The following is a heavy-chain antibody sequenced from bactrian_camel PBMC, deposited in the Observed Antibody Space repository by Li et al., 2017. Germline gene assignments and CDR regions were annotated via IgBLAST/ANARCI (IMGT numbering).Heavy chain of an antibody. CDR1: GYTVSSYC. J-gene: IGHJ6*01. D-gene: IGHD2*01. V-gene: IGHV3S53*01. CDR2: IASDGST. Sequence: HVQLVESGGGSVQAGGSLRLACVASGYTVSSYCMGWFRQAPGKEREFVSAIASDGSTTYANSVKGRFTISRDNAKNTLYLQMNNLKPEDSGMYYCAVVKNPTKVRAAGIGSADFGYWGQGTQVTVS. CDR3: AVVKNPTKVRAAGIGSADFGY.